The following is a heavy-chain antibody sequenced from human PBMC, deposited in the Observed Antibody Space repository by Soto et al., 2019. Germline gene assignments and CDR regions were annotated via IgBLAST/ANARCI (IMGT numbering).Heavy chain of an antibody. Sequence: SVKVSCKASGGTFSSYATSWVRQAPGQGLEWMGGITPIFGTANYAQKFQGRVTITADKSTSTAYMELSSLRSEDTAVYYCARDRGISPRPKYFQHWGQGTLVTVSS. J-gene: IGHJ1*01. V-gene: IGHV1-69*06. CDR3: ARDRGISPRPKYFQH. D-gene: IGHD2-15*01. CDR1: GGTFSSYA. CDR2: ITPIFGTA.